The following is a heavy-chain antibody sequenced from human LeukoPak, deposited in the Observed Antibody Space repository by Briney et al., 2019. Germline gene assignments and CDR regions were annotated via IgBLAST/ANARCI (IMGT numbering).Heavy chain of an antibody. CDR2: ISSSSSYI. CDR3: ARGSGSGRKQIILDY. D-gene: IGHD3-10*01. CDR1: GFTFSSYS. V-gene: IGHV3-21*01. J-gene: IGHJ4*02. Sequence: PGGSLRLSCAASGFTFSSYSMNWVRQAPGKGLEWVSSISSSSSYIYYADSVKGRFTISRDNAKNSLYLQMNSLRAEDTAVYYCARGSGSGRKQIILDYWGQGTLVTVSS.